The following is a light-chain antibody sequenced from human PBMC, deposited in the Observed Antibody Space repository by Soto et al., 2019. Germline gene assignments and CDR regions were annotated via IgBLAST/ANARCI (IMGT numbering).Light chain of an antibody. Sequence: EIELTQSPGTLSLSPGERATLSCRASQSISSNYLAWHQQKPGQAPRLLIYGASSKATGIPDRFSGSGSGTDFTLTISRLEPEDFGVYYCQQYGSSSWTFGQGTKVEIK. V-gene: IGKV3-20*01. J-gene: IGKJ1*01. CDR3: QQYGSSSWT. CDR2: GAS. CDR1: QSISSNY.